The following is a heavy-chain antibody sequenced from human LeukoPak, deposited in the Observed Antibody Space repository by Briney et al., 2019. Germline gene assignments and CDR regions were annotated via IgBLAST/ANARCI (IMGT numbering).Heavy chain of an antibody. J-gene: IGHJ4*02. CDR3: AREGPYYGSGTLPYFDY. V-gene: IGHV3-7*01. CDR2: IKQDGSEK. CDR1: GFTFSHYW. D-gene: IGHD3-10*01. Sequence: TGGSLRLSCAASGFTFSHYWMSWVRQAPGKGLEWVANIKQDGSEKYYVDSMKGRFTISRDNAKNTLYLQMNSLRADDTAVYYCAREGPYYGSGTLPYFDYWGQGTLVTVSS.